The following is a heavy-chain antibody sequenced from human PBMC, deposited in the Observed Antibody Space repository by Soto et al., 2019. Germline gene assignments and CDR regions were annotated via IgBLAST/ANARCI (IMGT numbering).Heavy chain of an antibody. J-gene: IGHJ4*02. CDR2: TSEGSGNT. Sequence: ASVKVSCKATGYSFKNYAVHWVRQAPGQRLEWMGFTSEGSGNTRFSQKFQGRISITRDTSASTVYLDLSSLTSEDTAIYYCAGDARSGSGGVTRDHWGRETLVT. CDR1: GYSFKNYA. D-gene: IGHD3-3*01. V-gene: IGHV1-3*01. CDR3: AGDARSGSGGVTRDH.